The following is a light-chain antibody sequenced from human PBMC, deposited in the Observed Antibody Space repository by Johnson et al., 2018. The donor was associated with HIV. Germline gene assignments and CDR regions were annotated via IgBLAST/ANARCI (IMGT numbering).Light chain of an antibody. V-gene: IGLV1-51*02. J-gene: IGLJ1*01. Sequence: QSVLTQPPSVSAAPGQKVTISCSGGSSNIGNNYVSWYQQLPGTAPKLLIYENTKRPSGIPDRFSGSKSGTSATLGITGLQTGDEADYYCGTWDTSLSAGIFGTGTKVTVL. CDR2: ENT. CDR3: GTWDTSLSAGI. CDR1: SSNIGNNY.